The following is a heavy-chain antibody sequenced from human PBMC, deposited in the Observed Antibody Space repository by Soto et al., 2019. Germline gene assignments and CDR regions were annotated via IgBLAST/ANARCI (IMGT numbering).Heavy chain of an antibody. D-gene: IGHD2-21*02. J-gene: IGHJ4*02. CDR1: GGSISSYY. CDR2: IYYSGST. CDR3: ARYYYCRGDCPSAYFHY. V-gene: IGHV4-59*08. Sequence: SETLALTCTVSGGSISSYYWSWIRQPPGKGLEWIGYIYYSGSTNYNPSLKSRVTISVDTSKNQFSLKLSSVTAADTAVYYCARYYYCRGDCPSAYFHYSGQ.